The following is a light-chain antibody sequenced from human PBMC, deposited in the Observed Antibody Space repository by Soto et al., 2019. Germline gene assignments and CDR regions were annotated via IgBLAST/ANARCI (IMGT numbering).Light chain of an antibody. V-gene: IGKV3-15*01. Sequence: EIVMTQSPATLSVSPGERATLSCRASQSVSSDLAWYQQKPGQAPRLLIYAANTRATGIPARFSGSGSGTDFTLTISSLQSEDFAVYYCQQYNNWPPITFGQWTRLEIK. CDR1: QSVSSD. J-gene: IGKJ5*01. CDR2: AAN. CDR3: QQYNNWPPIT.